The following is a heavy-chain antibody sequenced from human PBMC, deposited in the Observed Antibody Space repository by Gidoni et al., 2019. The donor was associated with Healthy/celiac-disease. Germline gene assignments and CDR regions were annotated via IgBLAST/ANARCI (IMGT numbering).Heavy chain of an antibody. V-gene: IGHV3-21*01. CDR2: ISSSSSYI. CDR3: ARVGTQVGAFDI. CDR1: GFTFSSYS. D-gene: IGHD1-26*01. Sequence: EVQLVESGGSLVKPGGSLRLSCAAYGFTFSSYSMNWVRQAPGKGLEWVSSISSSSSYIYYADSVKGRFTISRDNAKNSLYLQMNSLRAEDTAVYYCARVGTQVGAFDIWGQGTMVTVSS. J-gene: IGHJ3*02.